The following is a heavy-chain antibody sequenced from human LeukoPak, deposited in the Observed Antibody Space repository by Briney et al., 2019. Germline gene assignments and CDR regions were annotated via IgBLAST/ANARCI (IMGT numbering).Heavy chain of an antibody. CDR1: GYSFTSYW. CDR3: ARHGLTSEGLERYYYDSSGQDAFDI. Sequence: GESLKISCKGSGYSFTSYWISWVRQMPGRGLEWMGRIDPSDSYTNYSPSFQGHVTISADKSISTAYLQWSSLKASDTAMYYCARHGLTSEGLERYYYDSSGQDAFDIWGQGTMVTASS. V-gene: IGHV5-10-1*01. CDR2: IDPSDSYT. D-gene: IGHD3-22*01. J-gene: IGHJ3*02.